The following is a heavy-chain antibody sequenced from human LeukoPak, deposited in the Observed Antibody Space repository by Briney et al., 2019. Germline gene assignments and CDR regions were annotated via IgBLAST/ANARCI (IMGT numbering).Heavy chain of an antibody. CDR2: IYHSGST. J-gene: IGHJ5*02. D-gene: IGHD6-6*01. V-gene: IGHV4-30-2*01. CDR3: ARDSTSIAARPVNWFDP. CDR1: GGSISSGGYY. Sequence: SETLSPTCTVSGGSISSGGYYWSWIRQPPGKGLEWIGYIYHSGSTYYNPSLKSRVTISVDRSKNQFSLKLSSVTAADTAVYYCARDSTSIAARPVNWFDPWGQGTLVTVSS.